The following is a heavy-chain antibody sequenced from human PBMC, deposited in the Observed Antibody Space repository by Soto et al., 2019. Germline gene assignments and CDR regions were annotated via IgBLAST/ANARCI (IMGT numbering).Heavy chain of an antibody. J-gene: IGHJ4*02. CDR1: GGSISSGGYS. CDR2: IYHSGST. Sequence: SETLSLTCAVSGGSISSGGYSWSWIRQPPGKGLEWIGYIYHSGSTYYNPSLKSRVTISVDRSKNQFSLKLSSVTAADTAVYYCARGPPFHWGKGTLVTVSS. D-gene: IGHD3-16*01. CDR3: ARGPPFH. V-gene: IGHV4-30-2*01.